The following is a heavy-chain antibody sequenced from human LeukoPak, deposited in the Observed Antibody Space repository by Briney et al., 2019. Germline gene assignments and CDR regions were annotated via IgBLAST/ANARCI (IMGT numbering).Heavy chain of an antibody. Sequence: GGSLRLSCTVSGFTVSSNSMSWVRQAPGKGLEWVSFIYSDNTHYSDSVKGRFTISRDNAKNSLYLQMNSLRAEDTAVYYCARDLGIAAAGTGDPWGQGTLVTVSS. CDR3: ARDLGIAAAGTGDP. CDR1: GFTVSSNS. J-gene: IGHJ5*02. V-gene: IGHV3-53*01. D-gene: IGHD6-13*01. CDR2: IYSDNT.